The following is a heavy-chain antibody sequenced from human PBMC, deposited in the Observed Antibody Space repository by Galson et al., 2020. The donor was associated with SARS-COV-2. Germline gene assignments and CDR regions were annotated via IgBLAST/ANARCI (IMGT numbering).Heavy chain of an antibody. CDR3: ARGITATTPLGF. Sequence: SETLSLTCAVYGESFSGYYWNWIRQPPGKGLEWIGDINHSGSTNYNPSLKSRVTMSVDTSKNQFSLKLSSVTAADTAVYYCARGITATTPLGFWSQGTLVTVSS. J-gene: IGHJ4*01. V-gene: IGHV4-34*01. CDR1: GESFSGYY. CDR2: INHSGST. D-gene: IGHD1-7*01.